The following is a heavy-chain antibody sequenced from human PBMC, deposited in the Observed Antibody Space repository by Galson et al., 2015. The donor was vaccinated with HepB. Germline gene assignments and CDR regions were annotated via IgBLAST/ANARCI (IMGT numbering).Heavy chain of an antibody. J-gene: IGHJ4*02. Sequence: SLRLSCAASGFSFDNYAMSWLRQAPGMGLEWVSVISGNGGTTSYADSVKGRFTISRDNSKNTMYLQMNSLRADDTAMYYCAKDGPYCSGGSCYSLAISFFDYWDQGTPVTVSS. V-gene: IGHV3-23*01. D-gene: IGHD2-15*01. CDR1: GFSFDNYA. CDR3: AKDGPYCSGGSCYSLAISFFDY. CDR2: ISGNGGTT.